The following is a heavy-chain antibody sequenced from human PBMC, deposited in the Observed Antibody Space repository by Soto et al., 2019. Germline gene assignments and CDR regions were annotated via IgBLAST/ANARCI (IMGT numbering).Heavy chain of an antibody. D-gene: IGHD6-13*01. J-gene: IGHJ6*02. Sequence: ASVKVSCKASGGTFSSYAISWVRQAPGQGLEWMGGIIPIFGTANYAQKFQGRVTITADESTSTAYMELSSLRSEDTAVYYCALSFEAAAGTRIYYYYYGMDVWGQGTTVTVSS. CDR3: ALSFEAAAGTRIYYYYYGMDV. CDR2: IIPIFGTA. CDR1: GGTFSSYA. V-gene: IGHV1-69*13.